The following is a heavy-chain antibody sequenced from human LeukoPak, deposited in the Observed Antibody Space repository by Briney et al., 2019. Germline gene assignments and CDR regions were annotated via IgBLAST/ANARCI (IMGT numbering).Heavy chain of an antibody. CDR2: INAGNGDT. CDR1: GYTFTSYA. Sequence: ASVKVPCKASGYTFTSYAMHWVRQAPGQRLEGMGWINAGNGDTKYSQKFQGRVTITRDTSASTAYMELSSLRSEDTAVYYCARSDSSGWQKDENFDYWGQGTLVTVSS. V-gene: IGHV1-3*01. D-gene: IGHD6-19*01. CDR3: ARSDSSGWQKDENFDY. J-gene: IGHJ4*02.